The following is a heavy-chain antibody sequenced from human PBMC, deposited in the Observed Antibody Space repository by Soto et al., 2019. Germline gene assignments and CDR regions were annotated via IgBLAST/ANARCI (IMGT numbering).Heavy chain of an antibody. V-gene: IGHV3-23*01. Sequence: EVQLLESGGGLVQPGGSLRLSCAASGFTFSSYAMSWVRQAPGKGLEWVSAISGSGGSTYYADSVKGRFTISRDNSKNTLYLQMSSLRAEDTAVYYCAKAEGVVVVAPYHPWGQGTLVTVSS. CDR2: ISGSGGST. CDR1: GFTFSSYA. D-gene: IGHD2-15*01. J-gene: IGHJ5*02. CDR3: AKAEGVVVVAPYHP.